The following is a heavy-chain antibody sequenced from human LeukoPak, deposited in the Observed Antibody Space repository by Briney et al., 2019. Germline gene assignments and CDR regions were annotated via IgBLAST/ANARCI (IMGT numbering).Heavy chain of an antibody. J-gene: IGHJ4*02. CDR2: IYYSGST. V-gene: IGHV4-59*12. Sequence: SETLSLTCTVSGGSISSYYWSWIRQPPGKGLEWIGYIYYSGSTNYNPSLKSRVTISVDTSKNQFSLKLSSVTAADTAVYYCAREDGPDFDFWGQGTLVTVSS. CDR3: AREDGPDFDF. CDR1: GGSISSYY. D-gene: IGHD5-24*01.